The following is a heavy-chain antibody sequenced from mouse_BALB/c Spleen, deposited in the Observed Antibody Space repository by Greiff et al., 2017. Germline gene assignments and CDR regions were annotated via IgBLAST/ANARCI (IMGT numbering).Heavy chain of an antibody. V-gene: IGHV5-17*02. J-gene: IGHJ2*01. CDR2: ISSGSSTI. CDR3: ARHGSDY. CDR1: GFTFSSFG. D-gene: IGHD1-1*01. Sequence: EVKLVESGGGLVQPGGSRKLSCAASGFTFSSFGMHWVRQAPEKGLEWVAYISSGSSTIYYADTVKGRFTISRDNPKNTLFLQMTSLRSEDTAMYYCARHGSDYWGQGTTLTVSS.